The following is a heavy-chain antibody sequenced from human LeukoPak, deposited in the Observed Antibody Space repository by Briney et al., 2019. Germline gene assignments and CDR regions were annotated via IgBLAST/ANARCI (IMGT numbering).Heavy chain of an antibody. CDR1: GYTFTSYY. V-gene: IGHV1-46*01. J-gene: IGHJ4*02. CDR3: ARKLRNGVIYDY. Sequence: ASVKVSCKASGYTFTSYYMHWVRQAPGQGLEWMGIINPSGGSTSYAQKFQGRVTMTRDTSMSAAYMELSSLRSEDTAVYYCARKLRNGVIYDYWGQGTLVTVST. D-gene: IGHD1-1*01. CDR2: INPSGGST.